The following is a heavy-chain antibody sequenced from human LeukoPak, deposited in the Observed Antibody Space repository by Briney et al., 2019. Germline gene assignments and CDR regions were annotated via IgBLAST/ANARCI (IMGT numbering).Heavy chain of an antibody. CDR2: IYYTGST. D-gene: IGHD3-22*01. CDR3: ARRPYDSSGYYYVNWFFDL. J-gene: IGHJ2*01. V-gene: IGHV4-39*01. Sequence: SETLSLTCSVSGGSISGSGYYWAWIRQPPGKGLEWIGSIYYTGSTHYNSSLKSRVTMFVDTSKNQFSLKLSSVTAADTAVYSCARRPYDSSGYYYVNWFFDLWGRGTLVTVSS. CDR1: GGSISGSGYY.